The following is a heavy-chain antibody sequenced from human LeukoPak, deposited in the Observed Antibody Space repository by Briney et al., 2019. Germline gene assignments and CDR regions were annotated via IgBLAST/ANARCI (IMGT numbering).Heavy chain of an antibody. CDR3: ARGLNSYDSSGYSFDY. J-gene: IGHJ4*02. V-gene: IGHV3-53*01. Sequence: PGGSLRLSCAATGLRVSSNFMSWVRQAPGKGLEWVSVIYSGGSTYYADSVKGRFTISRDNSKNTLYLQMNSLRAEDTAVYYCARGLNSYDSSGYSFDYWGQGALVTVSS. CDR1: GLRVSSNF. CDR2: IYSGGST. D-gene: IGHD3-22*01.